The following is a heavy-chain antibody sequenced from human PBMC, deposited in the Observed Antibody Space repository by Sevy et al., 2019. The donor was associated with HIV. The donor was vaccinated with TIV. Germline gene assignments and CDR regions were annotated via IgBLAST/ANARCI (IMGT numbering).Heavy chain of an antibody. V-gene: IGHV5-51*01. Sequence: GESLKISCMASGYSFSSHWIGWVRQKPGKGLEWVGIIYPSDSETTYNPSFQGQVTISADKSINTAYLQWSSLKASDSAMYYCARQKRSADFLDYWGQGTLVTVSS. CDR1: GYSFSSHW. CDR2: IYPSDSET. D-gene: IGHD2-21*02. J-gene: IGHJ4*02. CDR3: ARQKRSADFLDY.